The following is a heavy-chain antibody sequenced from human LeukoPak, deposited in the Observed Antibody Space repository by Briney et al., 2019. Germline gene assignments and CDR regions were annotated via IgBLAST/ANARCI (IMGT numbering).Heavy chain of an antibody. Sequence: ASVKVSCKASGYTFSSYGVGWVRQAPGQGLEWMGWISAYNGNRNTAERFQGRITMTTDTSTSTVYMELRSLRSDDTAVYYCARAGDVHSSYNIWGQGTQVTVSS. D-gene: IGHD2-2*02. J-gene: IGHJ4*02. V-gene: IGHV1-18*01. CDR2: ISAYNGNR. CDR1: GYTFSSYG. CDR3: ARAGDVHSSYNI.